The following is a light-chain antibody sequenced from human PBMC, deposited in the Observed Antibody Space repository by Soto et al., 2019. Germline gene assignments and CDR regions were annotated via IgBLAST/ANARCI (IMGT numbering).Light chain of an antibody. CDR3: QHYGSPLT. CDR2: GAS. Sequence: EIVLTQSPGTVSLSPGGRATLSCRASQSVRSSYLAWYQQRPGQAPRLLIFGASFRATGIPDRFSGSGSGTDFTLTISRLEPEDFAVYYCQHYGSPLTFGGGTKVEIK. CDR1: QSVRSSY. J-gene: IGKJ4*01. V-gene: IGKV3-20*01.